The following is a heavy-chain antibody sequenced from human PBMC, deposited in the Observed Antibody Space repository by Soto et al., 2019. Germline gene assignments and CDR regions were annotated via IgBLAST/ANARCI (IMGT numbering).Heavy chain of an antibody. V-gene: IGHV3-15*01. CDR3: TPQLRWHPGHYFDS. Sequence: GGSPGLSGAAPGFTFGNAWRSWVRLAPGKGLEWVGRIKSKTDGGTTDYAAPVKGRFTISRGDSKNKLYMQMNRLKNEPTAQHYCTPQLRWHPGHYFDSCGNG. CDR2: IKSKTDGGTT. D-gene: IGHD1-26*01. CDR1: GFTFGNAW. J-gene: IGHJ4*01.